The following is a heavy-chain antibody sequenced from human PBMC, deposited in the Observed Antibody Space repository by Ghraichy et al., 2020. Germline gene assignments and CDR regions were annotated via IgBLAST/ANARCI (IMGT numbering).Heavy chain of an antibody. J-gene: IGHJ4*02. CDR1: GYTLTELS. CDR3: ATVRGSDDKYYYDSSGSFLHFDY. Sequence: ASVKVSCKVSGYTLTELSMHWVRQAPGKGLEWMGGFDPEDGETIYAQKFQGRVTMTEDTSTDTAYMELSSLRSEDTAVYYCATVRGSDDKYYYDSSGSFLHFDYWGQGTLVTVS. D-gene: IGHD3-22*01. V-gene: IGHV1-24*01. CDR2: FDPEDGET.